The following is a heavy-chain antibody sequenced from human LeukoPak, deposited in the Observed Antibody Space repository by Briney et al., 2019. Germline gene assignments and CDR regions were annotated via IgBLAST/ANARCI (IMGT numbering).Heavy chain of an antibody. Sequence: GGSLRLSCAASGFTFSSYAMSWVRQAPGKGLEWVSVIYSGGSTYYADSVKGRFTISRDNSKNTLYLQMNSLRAEDTAVYYCARGSSGYDYWGQGTLVTVSS. V-gene: IGHV3-66*01. D-gene: IGHD3-22*01. CDR3: ARGSSGYDY. J-gene: IGHJ4*02. CDR2: IYSGGST. CDR1: GFTFSSYA.